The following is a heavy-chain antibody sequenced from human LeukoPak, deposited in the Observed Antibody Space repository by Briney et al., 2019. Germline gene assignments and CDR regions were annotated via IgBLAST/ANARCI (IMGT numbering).Heavy chain of an antibody. V-gene: IGHV3-66*01. Sequence: GRSLRLSCAASGFTFDDYAMHWVRQAPGKGLEWVSVLYSSGYSKYADSVKGRFSISRDTSENTLSLQMNSLRAEDSAVYYCAAKGNGYTGTYVFAHWGRGTLVTVSS. D-gene: IGHD5-12*01. CDR2: LYSSGYS. CDR1: GFTFDDYA. J-gene: IGHJ4*02. CDR3: AAKGNGYTGTYVFAH.